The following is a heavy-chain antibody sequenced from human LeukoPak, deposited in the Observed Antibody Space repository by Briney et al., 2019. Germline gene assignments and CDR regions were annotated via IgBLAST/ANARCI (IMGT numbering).Heavy chain of an antibody. Sequence: PGGSLRLSCAASGFPVSNNYMTWVRQAPGKGLEWVSVIHSGGVTYYADSVKGRFTISRDSSKNTLYLQMNNLRAEDTAVYYCARGRGYGAYDWNDYWGQGTLVTVSS. V-gene: IGHV3-53*01. CDR3: ARGRGYGAYDWNDY. J-gene: IGHJ4*02. D-gene: IGHD5-12*01. CDR1: GFPVSNNY. CDR2: IHSGGVT.